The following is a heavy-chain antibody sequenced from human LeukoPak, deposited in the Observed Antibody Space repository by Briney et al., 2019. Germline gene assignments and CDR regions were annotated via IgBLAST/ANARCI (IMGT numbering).Heavy chain of an antibody. CDR3: ASLMVRGVIPYFDY. CDR2: ISYDGSNK. Sequence: QTGGSLRLSCSASRFTFSSYTMNWVRQAPGKGLEWVAVISYDGSNKYYADSVKGRFTISRDNSKNTLYLQMNSLRAEDTAVYYCASLMVRGVIPYFDYWGQGTLVTVSS. V-gene: IGHV3-30-3*01. D-gene: IGHD3-10*01. CDR1: RFTFSSYT. J-gene: IGHJ4*02.